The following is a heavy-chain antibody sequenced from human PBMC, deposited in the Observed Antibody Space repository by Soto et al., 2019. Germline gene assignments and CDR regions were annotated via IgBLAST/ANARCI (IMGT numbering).Heavy chain of an antibody. D-gene: IGHD5-18*01. CDR1: GGSISSGGYS. CDR2: IYHSGST. CDR3: APATTDTAMAPGY. V-gene: IGHV4-30-2*01. Sequence: PSETLSLTCAVSGGSISSGGYSWSWIRQPPGKGLEWIGYIYHSGSTYYNPSLKSRVTISVDRSKNQFSLKLSSVTAADTAVYYCAPATTDTAMAPGYWGQGTLVTVSS. J-gene: IGHJ4*02.